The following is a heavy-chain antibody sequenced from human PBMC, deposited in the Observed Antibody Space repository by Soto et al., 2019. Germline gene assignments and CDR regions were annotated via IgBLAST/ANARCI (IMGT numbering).Heavy chain of an antibody. CDR3: GRDLTSNANCIDP. Sequence: SETLSLTCSVSGDYIHVGGYYWTWIRQRPGKGLEWMGYIYYTGNTYYNPTLESRLTMSVDRSKNQFSLRLTSVTAADTAVYFCGRDLTSNANCIDPWGQGTLVTVSS. V-gene: IGHV4-30-4*01. J-gene: IGHJ5*02. CDR1: GDYIHVGGYY. D-gene: IGHD2-2*01. CDR2: IYYTGNT.